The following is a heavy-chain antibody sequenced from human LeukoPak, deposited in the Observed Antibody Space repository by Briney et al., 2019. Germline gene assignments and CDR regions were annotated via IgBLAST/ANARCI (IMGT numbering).Heavy chain of an antibody. V-gene: IGHV3-7*04. Sequence: SGGSLRLSCAASGFTFSSYWMSWVRQAPGKGLGWVANIKQDGSKKYYVDSVKGRFTISRDNSKNTLYLQMNSLRAEDTAVYYCAKGDYEDYWGQGTLVTVSS. CDR3: AKGDYEDY. CDR1: GFTFSSYW. D-gene: IGHD4-17*01. CDR2: IKQDGSKK. J-gene: IGHJ4*02.